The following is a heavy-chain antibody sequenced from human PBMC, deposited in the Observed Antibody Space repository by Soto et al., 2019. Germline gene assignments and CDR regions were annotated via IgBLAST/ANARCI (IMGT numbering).Heavy chain of an antibody. Sequence: QVQLVQSGAEVKEPGDSVRVSCEASGYTFSAYYIHWVRQAPGQGLEWMGWINPKFGATTYAQDFQARVTMTRDMSISTVYMELSRLTSDDTAIYYCARNMDYYYGPGSGNGHGVWGQGTTVTVFS. J-gene: IGHJ6*02. D-gene: IGHD3-10*01. CDR3: ARNMDYYYGPGSGNGHGV. CDR2: INPKFGAT. CDR1: GYTFSAYY. V-gene: IGHV1-2*02.